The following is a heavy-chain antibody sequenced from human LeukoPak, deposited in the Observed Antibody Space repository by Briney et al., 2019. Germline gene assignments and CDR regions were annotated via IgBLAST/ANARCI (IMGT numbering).Heavy chain of an antibody. V-gene: IGHV4-31*03. D-gene: IGHD4-17*01. CDR3: ARDTKGYGDYGY. CDR2: IYYSGST. CDR1: GGSISSGGHY. Sequence: SETLSLTCTVSGGSISSGGHYWSWIRQHPGKGLEWIGNIYYSGSTYYNPSLKGRVAISLDTSKNQFSLRLSSVTAADTAVYYCARDTKGYGDYGYWGQGTLVTVSS. J-gene: IGHJ4*02.